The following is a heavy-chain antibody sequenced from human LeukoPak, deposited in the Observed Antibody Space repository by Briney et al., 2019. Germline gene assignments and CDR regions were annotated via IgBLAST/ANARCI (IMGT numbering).Heavy chain of an antibody. CDR1: GGSFSAYY. V-gene: IGHV4-34*01. CDR2: INHSGST. D-gene: IGHD2-2*01. J-gene: IGHJ6*03. CDR3: ARGTKDLVGITWYYYMDV. Sequence: SETLSLTCAVYGGSFSAYYWSWLRQPPGEGLEWIGEINHSGSTCYDPSLKSRVTISVDTSKNQFSLKLSSVTAADTAVYYCARGTKDLVGITWYYYMDVWGKGTTVTVSS.